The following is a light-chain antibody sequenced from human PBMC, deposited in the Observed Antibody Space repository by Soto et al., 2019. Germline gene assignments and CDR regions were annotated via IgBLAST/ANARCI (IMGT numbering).Light chain of an antibody. Sequence: DIQMTQSPSSLSTSVGDRVTITCRASQNIVRNLNWYQQKPGKAPKLLIYTVSNLQTGVPLRFSGRGSGTEFTLTISALQPEDFATYYCQQCYSIPLPFGGGTKVEIK. V-gene: IGKV1-39*01. CDR3: QQCYSIPLP. J-gene: IGKJ4*01. CDR1: QNIVRN. CDR2: TVS.